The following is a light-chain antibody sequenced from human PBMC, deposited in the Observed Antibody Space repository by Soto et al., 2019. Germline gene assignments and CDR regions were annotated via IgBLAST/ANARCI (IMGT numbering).Light chain of an antibody. J-gene: IGKJ5*01. CDR2: AAS. CDR3: QQLKSYPLT. Sequence: DIQLTQSPSFLSASVGDRVTITCRASQGISSYLAWYQQKPGKAPKLLIYAASTLQSGVPARFSGSGSGTEFTLTISSLQPEDFATYYCQQLKSYPLTFGQGTRLEI. V-gene: IGKV1-9*01. CDR1: QGISSY.